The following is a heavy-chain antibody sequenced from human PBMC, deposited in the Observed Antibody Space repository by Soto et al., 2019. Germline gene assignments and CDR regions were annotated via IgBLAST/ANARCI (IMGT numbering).Heavy chain of an antibody. CDR3: AKDRGGYSSGWYEYFQH. D-gene: IGHD6-19*01. CDR1: GFTFDDYA. J-gene: IGHJ1*01. Sequence: EVQLVESGGGLVQPGRSLRLSCAASGFTFDDYAMHWVRQAPGKGLEWVSGISWNSGSIGYADSVKGRFTISRDNAKNSLYLQMNSLRAEDTALYYCAKDRGGYSSGWYEYFQHWGQGTLVTVSS. V-gene: IGHV3-9*01. CDR2: ISWNSGSI.